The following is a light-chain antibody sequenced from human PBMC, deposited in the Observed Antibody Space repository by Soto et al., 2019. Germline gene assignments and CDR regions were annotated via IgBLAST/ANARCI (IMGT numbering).Light chain of an antibody. CDR3: QQYGSSALT. V-gene: IGKV3-15*01. CDR1: LSVSSN. Sequence: EIVMTQSPATLSVSPGGRATLSCRASLSVSSNLAWYQQKPGQAPRLLIYGASTRATGIPARFSGSGSGTDFTLTISSLQSEDFAVYFCQQYGSSALTFGGGTKVEIK. CDR2: GAS. J-gene: IGKJ4*01.